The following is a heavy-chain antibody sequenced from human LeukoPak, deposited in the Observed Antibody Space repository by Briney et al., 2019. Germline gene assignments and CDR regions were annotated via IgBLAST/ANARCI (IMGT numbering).Heavy chain of an antibody. CDR2: ISSSSSYI. V-gene: IGHV3-21*01. CDR1: GFTFSSYS. D-gene: IGHD6-19*01. J-gene: IGHJ3*02. CDR3: ARETYSSGWGDAFDI. Sequence: PGGSLRLSCAASGFTFSSYSMNWVRQAPGKGLEWVSSISSSSSYIYYADSVKGRFTISRDNAKNSPYLQMNSLRAEDTAVYYCARETYSSGWGDAFDIWGQGTMVTVSS.